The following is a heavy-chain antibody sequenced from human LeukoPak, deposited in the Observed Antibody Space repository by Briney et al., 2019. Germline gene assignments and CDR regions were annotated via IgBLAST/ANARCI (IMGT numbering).Heavy chain of an antibody. Sequence: GGSLRLSCAASGFTFSSYSMNWVRQAPGKGLEWVSSIISSGGVTYYADSVKGRFTISRDNSKNTVYLQMDSLRAEDSAVYYCAKNGGYSYGLYYFDYWGQGTLVTVSS. V-gene: IGHV3-23*01. J-gene: IGHJ4*02. CDR1: GFTFSSYS. CDR3: AKNGGYSYGLYYFDY. D-gene: IGHD5-18*01. CDR2: IISSGGVT.